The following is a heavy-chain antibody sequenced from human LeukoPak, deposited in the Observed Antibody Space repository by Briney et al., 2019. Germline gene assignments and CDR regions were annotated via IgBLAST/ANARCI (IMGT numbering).Heavy chain of an antibody. Sequence: GGSLRLSCAASGFTFSSYGMHWVRQAPGKGLEWVAFIRYDGSNKYYADSVKGRFTISRDNSKNTLYLQMNSLRAEDTAVYYCASWSVNGYCSSTSCYPPHDYWGQGTLVTVSS. CDR3: ASWSVNGYCSSTSCYPPHDY. J-gene: IGHJ4*02. CDR2: IRYDGSNK. V-gene: IGHV3-30*02. D-gene: IGHD2-2*03. CDR1: GFTFSSYG.